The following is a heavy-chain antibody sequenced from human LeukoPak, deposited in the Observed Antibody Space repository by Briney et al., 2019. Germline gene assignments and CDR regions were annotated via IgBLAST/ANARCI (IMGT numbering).Heavy chain of an antibody. D-gene: IGHD1-7*01. J-gene: IGHJ4*02. CDR3: ARNWNYWYYFDY. V-gene: IGHV4-39*07. Sequence: SETLSLTCTVSSGSISTSNYYWGWVRQPPGKALEWIGNIFYSGSTYYSPSLKSRVTISVDTSKNQFSLKLSSVTAADTAVYYCARNWNYWYYFDYWGQGTLVTVSS. CDR2: IFYSGST. CDR1: SGSISTSNYY.